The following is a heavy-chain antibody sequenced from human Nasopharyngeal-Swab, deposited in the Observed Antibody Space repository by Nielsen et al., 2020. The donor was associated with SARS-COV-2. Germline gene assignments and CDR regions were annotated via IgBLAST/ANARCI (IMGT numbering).Heavy chain of an antibody. J-gene: IGHJ3*02. CDR2: IYYSGST. CDR3: ASGPAYYDILTGYQYDAFDI. V-gene: IGHV4-39*07. Sequence: WIRQPPGKGLEWIGSIYYSGSTYYNPSLKSRVIISVDTSKNQFSLKLSSVTAADTAVYYCASGPAYYDILTGYQYDAFDIWGQGTMVTVSS. D-gene: IGHD3-9*01.